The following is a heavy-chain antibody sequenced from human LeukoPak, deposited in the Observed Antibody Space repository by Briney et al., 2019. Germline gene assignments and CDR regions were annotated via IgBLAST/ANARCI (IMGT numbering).Heavy chain of an antibody. CDR1: GGSISIYY. V-gene: IGHV4-4*07. CDR2: IFTSGIT. CDR3: AREGRLGSTRVDY. D-gene: IGHD3-9*01. Sequence: KTSETLSLTCTVSGGSISIYYWNWIRQPAGKGLEWIGRIFTSGITNYNPSLKSRVTMSVDTSKNQFSLRLSSVTASDTAVYYCAREGRLGSTRVDYWGQGTLVTVSS. J-gene: IGHJ4*02.